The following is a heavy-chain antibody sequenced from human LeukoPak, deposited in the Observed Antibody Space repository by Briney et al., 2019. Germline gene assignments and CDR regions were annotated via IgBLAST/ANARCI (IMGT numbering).Heavy chain of an antibody. CDR1: GGPLSSSSYY. CDR3: ARPGSYNWFDP. CDR2: IYYRGST. J-gene: IGHJ5*02. D-gene: IGHD3-10*01. Sequence: SETLSLTCTVSGGPLSSSSYYWGWIRQPPGKGLEWLGSIYYRGSTYYNPALKSRVTISVDTSKNQFSLKLSSVTAADTAVYYCARPGSYNWFDPWGQGTLVTVSS. V-gene: IGHV4-39*01.